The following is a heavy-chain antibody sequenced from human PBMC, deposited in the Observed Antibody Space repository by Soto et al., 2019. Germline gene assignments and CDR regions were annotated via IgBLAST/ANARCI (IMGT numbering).Heavy chain of an antibody. J-gene: IGHJ6*02. V-gene: IGHV1-69*13. CDR1: GGTFSSYA. CDR2: IIPIFGTA. Sequence: SVKVSCKASGGTFSSYAISWVRQAPGQGLEWMGGIIPIFGTANYAQKFQGRVTITADESTSAAYMELSSLRSEDTAVYYCARKSGTYEYYYYYDMDVWGQGTTVTVSS. CDR3: ARKSGTYEYYYYYDMDV. D-gene: IGHD1-7*01.